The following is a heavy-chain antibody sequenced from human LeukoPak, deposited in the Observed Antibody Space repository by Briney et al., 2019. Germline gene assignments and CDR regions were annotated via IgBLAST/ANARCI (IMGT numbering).Heavy chain of an antibody. CDR2: ISSSSSYI. J-gene: IGHJ3*02. Sequence: PGGSPRLSCAASGFTFSSYSMNWVRQAPGKGLEWVSSISSSSSYIYYADSVKGRFTISRDNAKNSLYLQMNSLRAEDTAVYYCARDQGRRQDAFDIWGQGTMVTVSS. CDR1: GFTFSSYS. CDR3: ARDQGRRQDAFDI. V-gene: IGHV3-21*01.